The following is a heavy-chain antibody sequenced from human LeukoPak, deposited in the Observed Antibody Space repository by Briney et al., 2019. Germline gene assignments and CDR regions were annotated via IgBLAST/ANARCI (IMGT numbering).Heavy chain of an antibody. CDR2: IYHSGST. J-gene: IGHJ4*02. D-gene: IGHD3-10*01. V-gene: IGHV4-4*02. Sequence: SETLSLTCAVSGGSISSSNWWSWVRQPPGKGLEWIGEIYHSGSTNYNPSLKSRVTISVDKSKNQFSLKLSSVTAADTAVYYCASNTKYGSGSYFPRLDYWGQGTLVTVSS. CDR3: ASNTKYGSGSYFPRLDY. CDR1: GGSISSSNW.